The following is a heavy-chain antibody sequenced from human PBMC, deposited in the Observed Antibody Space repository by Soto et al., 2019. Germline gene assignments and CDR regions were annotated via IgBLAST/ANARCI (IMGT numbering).Heavy chain of an antibody. D-gene: IGHD1-7*01. CDR1: GGSISSGGYS. Sequence: LSLTCAVSGGSISSGGYSWSWIRQPPGKGLEWIGYIYHSGSTYYNPSLKSRVTISVDRSKNQFSLKLSSVTAADTAVYYCARAPITGTTVWFDPWGQGTLVTVSS. CDR3: ARAPITGTTVWFDP. CDR2: IYHSGST. V-gene: IGHV4-30-2*01. J-gene: IGHJ5*02.